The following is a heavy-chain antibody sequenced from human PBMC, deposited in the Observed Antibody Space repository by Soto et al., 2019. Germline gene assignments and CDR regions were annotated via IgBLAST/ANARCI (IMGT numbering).Heavy chain of an antibody. CDR1: GGSISSGGYY. Sequence: SETLSLTCTVSGGSISSGGYYWSWIRQHPGKGLEWIGYIYYSGSTYYNPSLKSRVTISVDTSKNQFSLKLSSVTAADTAVYYCARVPIVPAALHYYYYYYGMDVWGQGTTVTVSS. V-gene: IGHV4-31*03. J-gene: IGHJ6*02. D-gene: IGHD2-2*02. CDR3: ARVPIVPAALHYYYYYYGMDV. CDR2: IYYSGST.